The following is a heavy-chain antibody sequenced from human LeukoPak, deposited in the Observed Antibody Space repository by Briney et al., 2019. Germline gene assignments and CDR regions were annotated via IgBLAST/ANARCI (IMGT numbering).Heavy chain of an antibody. D-gene: IGHD3-22*01. CDR2: IYYSGST. CDR3: ARRNDSSGYYYNL. CDR1: GGSISSYY. V-gene: IGHV4-59*01. J-gene: IGHJ4*02. Sequence: SETLSLTCTVSGGSISSYYWSWIRQPPGKGLEWIGYIYYSGSTNYNPSLKSRVTISVDTSKNQFSLKPSSVTAADTAVYYCARRNDSSGYYYNLWGQGTLVTVSS.